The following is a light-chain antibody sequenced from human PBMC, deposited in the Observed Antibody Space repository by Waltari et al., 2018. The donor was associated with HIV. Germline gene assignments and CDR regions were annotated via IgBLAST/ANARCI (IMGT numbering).Light chain of an antibody. Sequence: DIVMTQSPLSLPVTPGEPATISCRSSQSLLHRNGYTYLDWYVQKPGQSPQLLIYLASNRAAGVPDRCSGSGSGTDFKLKISRVEAEDIGVYYCMQCLQTPSFGQGTKVEI. V-gene: IGKV2-28*01. CDR2: LAS. J-gene: IGKJ1*01. CDR3: MQCLQTPS. CDR1: QSLLHRNGYTY.